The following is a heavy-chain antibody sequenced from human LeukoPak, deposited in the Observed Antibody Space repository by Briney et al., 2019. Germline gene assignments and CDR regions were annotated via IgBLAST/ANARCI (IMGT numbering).Heavy chain of an antibody. J-gene: IGHJ5*02. CDR2: ISYDGSNK. CDR3: ARSKRHWFDP. V-gene: IGHV3-30*04. Sequence: GGSLRPSCAASGFTFSSYAMHWVRQAPGKGLEWVAVISYDGSNKYYADSVKGRFTISRDNSKNTLYLQMNSLRAEDTAVYYCARSKRHWFDPWGQGTLVTVSS. CDR1: GFTFSSYA.